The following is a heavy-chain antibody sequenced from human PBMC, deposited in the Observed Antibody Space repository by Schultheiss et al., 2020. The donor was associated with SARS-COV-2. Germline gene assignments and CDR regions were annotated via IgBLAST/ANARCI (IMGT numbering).Heavy chain of an antibody. CDR1: GGSISSYY. CDR2: IYYSGST. CDR3: ARASSTSGPYFDY. V-gene: IGHV4-59*08. J-gene: IGHJ4*02. Sequence: SETLSLTCTVSGGSISSYYWSWIRQPPGKGLEWIGSIYYSGSTNYNPSLKRRVTMSVDTSKNQFSLKLSSVTAADTAVYYCARASSTSGPYFDYWGQGTLVTVSS. D-gene: IGHD2-15*01.